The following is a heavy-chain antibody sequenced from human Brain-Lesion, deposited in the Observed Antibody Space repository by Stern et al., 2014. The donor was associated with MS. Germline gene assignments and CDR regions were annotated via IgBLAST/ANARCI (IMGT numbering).Heavy chain of an antibody. CDR1: GFTFRNYW. CDR2: VNNDGRRT. D-gene: IGHD3-10*01. CDR3: ARGERCFDS. Sequence: EVQLEESGGGLVQPGGSLRLSCTASGFTFRNYWMHWVRQAPGKGLVWVSRVNNDGRRTSYADSVKGRFTMSRDNAKNTLYLQMNSLRVEDTAIYYCARGERCFDSWGQGTLVTVSS. V-gene: IGHV3-74*02. J-gene: IGHJ5*01.